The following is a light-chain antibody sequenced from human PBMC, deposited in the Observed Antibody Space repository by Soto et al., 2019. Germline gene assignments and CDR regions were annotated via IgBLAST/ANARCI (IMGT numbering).Light chain of an antibody. V-gene: IGKV3-20*01. Sequence: DMVLMQSPGTLSLSPGERATLSCRASQSVSSSFLAWYQQKPGQAPRLLIYGASSRATGIPDRFSGSGSGTDFTLTISRLEPEDFAVYYCQQYGSSPRTFGPGTTVDI. J-gene: IGKJ3*01. CDR1: QSVSSSF. CDR2: GAS. CDR3: QQYGSSPRT.